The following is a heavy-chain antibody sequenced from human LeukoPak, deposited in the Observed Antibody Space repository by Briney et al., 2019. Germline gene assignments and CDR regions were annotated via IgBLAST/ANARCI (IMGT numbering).Heavy chain of an antibody. J-gene: IGHJ4*02. CDR3: ARFRLFGDYAGLLDY. Sequence: GGSLRLSCAASGFTFSHCAMSWVRQAPGQRLDWVSGMSGSGESTYYVDSVRDRFTISRDSSKNTVFLQMNSLRAEDTALYYCARFRLFGDYAGLLDYWGQGTLVTVSS. D-gene: IGHD4-17*01. CDR1: GFTFSHCA. V-gene: IGHV3-23*01. CDR2: MSGSGEST.